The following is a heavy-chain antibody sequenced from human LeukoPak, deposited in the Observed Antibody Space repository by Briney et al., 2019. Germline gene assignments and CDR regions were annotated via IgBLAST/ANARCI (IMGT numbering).Heavy chain of an antibody. CDR2: IYYSGST. CDR3: ARRSGYRDAFDI. Sequence: PSETLSLTCTVSGGSISSYHWSWIRQPPGKGLEWIGYIYYSGSTNYNPSLKSRVTISVDTSKNQFSLKLSSVTAADTAVYYCARRSGYRDAFDIWGQGTMVTVSS. V-gene: IGHV4-59*08. D-gene: IGHD3-22*01. CDR1: GGSISSYH. J-gene: IGHJ3*02.